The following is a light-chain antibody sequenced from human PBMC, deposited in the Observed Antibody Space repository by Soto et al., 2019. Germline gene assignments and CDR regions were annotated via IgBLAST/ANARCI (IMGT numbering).Light chain of an antibody. V-gene: IGLV2-8*01. CDR1: KNDIGVYDF. Sequence: SALTQPPSASGSPGQSVTISCTGTKNDIGVYDFVSWYQHHPGKAPRLIIYEVVQRPSGVPDRFSGSKSGNTASLTVSGLQAADEADYYCSSYTSSSTLVFGTGTKVTVL. J-gene: IGLJ1*01. CDR3: SSYTSSSTLV. CDR2: EVV.